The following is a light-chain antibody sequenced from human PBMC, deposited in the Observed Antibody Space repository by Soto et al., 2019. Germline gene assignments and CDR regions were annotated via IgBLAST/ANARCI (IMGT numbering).Light chain of an antibody. Sequence: IQLTQYPYSLSASVGDRVTITCRASQSISRFLNWYQQKPGKAPNVLINVASTLRSGVPSRFSGSGSGTDFNLTINSLQPEDFATYFCQQSFTTPLTFGGGTKVDIK. CDR3: QQSFTTPLT. CDR2: VAS. CDR1: QSISRF. V-gene: IGKV1-39*01. J-gene: IGKJ4*01.